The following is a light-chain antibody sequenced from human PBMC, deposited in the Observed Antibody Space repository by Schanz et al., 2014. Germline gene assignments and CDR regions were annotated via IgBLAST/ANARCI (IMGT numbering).Light chain of an antibody. Sequence: QSALTQPASVSGSPGQSITISCTGTSSDIGGRAYVSWYQQRPGKAPQLILYDVNSRPSGVSNRFSGSKSGNTASLTISGLQAEDEVDYRCSSHTAINTAVVFGGGTKLTV. CDR1: SSDIGGRAY. J-gene: IGLJ2*01. CDR2: DVN. CDR3: SSHTAINTAVV. V-gene: IGLV2-14*01.